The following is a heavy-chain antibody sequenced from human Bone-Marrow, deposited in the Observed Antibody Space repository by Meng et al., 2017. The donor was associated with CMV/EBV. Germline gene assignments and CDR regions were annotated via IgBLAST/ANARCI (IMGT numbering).Heavy chain of an antibody. V-gene: IGHV1-2*02. CDR1: GYTFTGDY. CDR2: INPNSGDT. Sequence: ASVKVSCKASGYTFTGDYMHWVRQAPGQGLEWMGWINPNSGDTNCAQSFQGRVTMTRDTSISTAYMELSRLRSDDTAVYYCAAGRRTTILVFWGQGTLVTVSS. CDR3: AAGRRTTILVF. D-gene: IGHD4-11*01. J-gene: IGHJ4*02.